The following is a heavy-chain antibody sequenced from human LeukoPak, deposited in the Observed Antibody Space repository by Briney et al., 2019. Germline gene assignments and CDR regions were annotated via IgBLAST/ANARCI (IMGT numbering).Heavy chain of an antibody. J-gene: IGHJ4*02. D-gene: IGHD6-19*01. CDR3: ARHAVAVAYPYFDY. Sequence: PETLSLTCTVSGGSISSYYWSWIRQPPGKGLEWIGYIYYSGSTNYNPSLKSRVTISVDTSKNQFSLKLSSVTAADTAVYYCARHAVAVAYPYFDYWGQGDPVSVSS. V-gene: IGHV4-59*08. CDR1: GGSISSYY. CDR2: IYYSGST.